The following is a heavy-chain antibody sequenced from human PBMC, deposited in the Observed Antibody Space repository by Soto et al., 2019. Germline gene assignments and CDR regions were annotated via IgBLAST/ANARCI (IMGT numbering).Heavy chain of an antibody. Sequence: PGGSLRLSCAASGFTVSSNYMSWVRQAPGKGLEWVSVIYSGGSTDYADSVKGRFAISRDNSKNTLYLQMNSLRAEDTAVYYCARDMVRGMDVWGQGTTVTVSS. CDR1: GFTVSSNY. CDR2: IYSGGST. V-gene: IGHV3-66*01. CDR3: ARDMVRGMDV. D-gene: IGHD3-10*01. J-gene: IGHJ6*02.